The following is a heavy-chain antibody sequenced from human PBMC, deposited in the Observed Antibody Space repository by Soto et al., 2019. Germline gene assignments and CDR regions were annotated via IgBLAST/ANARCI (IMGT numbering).Heavy chain of an antibody. V-gene: IGHV3-74*01. J-gene: IGHJ4*02. CDR1: GFTFSGSW. CDR3: ARGIFGSGTANDY. CDR2: INGDGSGT. D-gene: IGHD3-10*01. Sequence: EVQLVESGGGLVQPGGSLRLSCAASGFTFSGSWMHWVRQAPGKGLVWVSRINGDGSGTSYAEFVKGRFTISRDDDKNTVFLQMNGLRAEDTAVYYCARGIFGSGTANDYWGQGTLVTVSS.